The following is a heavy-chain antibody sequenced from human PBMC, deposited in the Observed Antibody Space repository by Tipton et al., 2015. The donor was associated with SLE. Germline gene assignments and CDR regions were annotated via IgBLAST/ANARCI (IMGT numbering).Heavy chain of an antibody. V-gene: IGHV1-69-2*01. D-gene: IGHD2-21*02. CDR3: AVTFGY. CDR2: VDPEDGVA. CDR1: GYTFTGYY. Sequence: QSGAEVKKPGASVKVSCKASGYTFTGYYMHWVRQAPGKGLDWMGLVDPEDGVAVYAEKFQGRVTISADTSTHTVYMELNSLRSEDTAVYYCAVTFGYWGPGTLVIVSS. J-gene: IGHJ4*02.